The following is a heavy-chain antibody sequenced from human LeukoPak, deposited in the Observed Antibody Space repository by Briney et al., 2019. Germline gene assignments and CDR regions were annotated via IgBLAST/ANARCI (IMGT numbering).Heavy chain of an antibody. V-gene: IGHV3-23*01. D-gene: IGHD6-19*01. CDR1: GFTFSSYA. Sequence: GGSLRLSCAASGFTFSSYAMSWVRQAPGKGLEWVSAISGSGGSTYYAGSVKGRFTISRDNSKNTLYLQMNSLRAEDTAVYYCAKDVRSGTLFSGWYYFDYWGQGTLVTVSS. CDR2: ISGSGGST. J-gene: IGHJ4*02. CDR3: AKDVRSGTLFSGWYYFDY.